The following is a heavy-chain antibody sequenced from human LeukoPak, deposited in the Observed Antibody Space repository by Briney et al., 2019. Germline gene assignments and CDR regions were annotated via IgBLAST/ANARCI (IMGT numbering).Heavy chain of an antibody. CDR2: ISDRGST. CDR3: SRGTSSTDWYFDL. J-gene: IGHJ2*01. D-gene: IGHD2-2*01. Sequence: PSQTLSLTCTVSGGSISSGVYYWSWIRQHPGKGLEWVGYISDRGSTYYNPSLKSRVTISVDTSKNQFSLKLSSVTAADTAVYYCSRGTSSTDWYFDLWGRGTLVTVSS. V-gene: IGHV4-31*03. CDR1: GGSISSGVYY.